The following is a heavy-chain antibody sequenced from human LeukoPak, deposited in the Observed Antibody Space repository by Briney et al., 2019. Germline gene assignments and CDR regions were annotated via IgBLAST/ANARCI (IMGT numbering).Heavy chain of an antibody. CDR1: GGTFSSYA. D-gene: IGHD3-22*01. CDR3: ARDPAAQDYYDSSGYYPKYYFDY. V-gene: IGHV1-69*13. J-gene: IGHJ4*02. CDR2: IIPIFGTA. Sequence: GASVKVSCKASGGTFSSYAISWVRQAPGQGLEWMGGIIPIFGTANYAQKFQGRVTITADESTSTAYMELSSLRSEDTAVYYCARDPAAQDYYDSSGYYPKYYFDYWGQGTLVTVSS.